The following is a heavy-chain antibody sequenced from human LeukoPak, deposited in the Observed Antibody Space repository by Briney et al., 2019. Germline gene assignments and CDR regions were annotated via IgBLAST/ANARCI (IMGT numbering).Heavy chain of an antibody. J-gene: IGHJ5*02. CDR2: INPSGGST. CDR1: GYTFTSYY. V-gene: IGHV1-46*01. D-gene: IGHD6-13*01. Sequence: ASVKVSCKASGYTFTSYYMHWVRQAPGQGLEWMGIINPSGGSTSYAQKFQGRVTMTRDTSTSTVYMELSSLRSEDTAVYYCARLDSSSWYRGDWFDPWGQGTLVTVSS. CDR3: ARLDSSSWYRGDWFDP.